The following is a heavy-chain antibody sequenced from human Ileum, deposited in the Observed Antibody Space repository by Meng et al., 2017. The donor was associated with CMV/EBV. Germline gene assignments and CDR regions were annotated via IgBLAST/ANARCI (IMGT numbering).Heavy chain of an antibody. V-gene: IGHV1-3*04. D-gene: IGHD2-2*01. Sequence: SGYTFTDWTIHWVRQAPGQRLEWMGWINTGDGDTKYSQKFKGRVTIVRDTSATTAYMELRSLRSEDTGVYYCAKVGYCDSASCSLDYWGQGTLVTVSS. CDR2: INTGDGDT. CDR1: GYTFTDWT. J-gene: IGHJ4*02. CDR3: AKVGYCDSASCSLDY.